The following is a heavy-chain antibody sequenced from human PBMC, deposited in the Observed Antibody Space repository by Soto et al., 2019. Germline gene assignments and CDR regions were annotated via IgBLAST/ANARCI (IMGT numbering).Heavy chain of an antibody. J-gene: IGHJ6*02. Sequence: QVQLVESGGGVVQPGRSLRLSCAASGFTFSSYGMHWVRQAPGKGLEWVAVIWYDGSNKYYADSVKGRFTISRDNSKNTLYLQMNSLRAEDTAVYYCARDGYFYGAYGDSTAEGDYYGMDVWGQGTTVTVSS. CDR2: IWYDGSNK. D-gene: IGHD4-17*01. CDR1: GFTFSSYG. CDR3: ARDGYFYGAYGDSTAEGDYYGMDV. V-gene: IGHV3-33*01.